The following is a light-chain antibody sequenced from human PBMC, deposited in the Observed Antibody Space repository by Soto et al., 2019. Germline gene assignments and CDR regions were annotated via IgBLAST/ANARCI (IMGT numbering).Light chain of an antibody. CDR1: QNINSD. CDR3: QQSYTTTFT. V-gene: IGKV1-39*01. CDR2: AAS. Sequence: DIQMTQSPSSLSASVGDRVTMSCRASQNINSDLNWYQQKPGKAPKLLIYAASSLQSGVPSRFSGSGSGTDFTLTISSLQPEDFATYYCQQSYTTTFTFGGGTKVEIK. J-gene: IGKJ4*01.